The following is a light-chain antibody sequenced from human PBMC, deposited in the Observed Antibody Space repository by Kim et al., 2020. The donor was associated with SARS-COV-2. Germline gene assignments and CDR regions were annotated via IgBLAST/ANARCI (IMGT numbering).Light chain of an antibody. V-gene: IGLV2-23*02. CDR3: CSYSGRSIYLL. CDR2: EVY. J-gene: IGLJ3*02. Sequence: QSITLSCTGTSSDIGSYNLVSWYQQHPDKAPKLILYEVYKRPSGVSNRFSGSKSGNTASLTISGLQAEDEADYYCCSYSGRSIYLLFGGGTQLTVL. CDR1: SSDIGSYNL.